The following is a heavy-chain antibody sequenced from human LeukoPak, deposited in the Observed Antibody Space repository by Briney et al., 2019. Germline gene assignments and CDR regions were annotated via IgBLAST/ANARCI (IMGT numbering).Heavy chain of an antibody. J-gene: IGHJ4*02. CDR3: VKGLGYDILTGPFDY. CDR1: GFTFSSYA. V-gene: IGHV3-64D*06. D-gene: IGHD3-9*01. Sequence: GGSLRLSCSASGFTFSSYAMHWVRQAPGKGLEYVSAISSNGGSTYYADSVKGRFTISRDNSKNTLYLQMSSLRAEDTAVYYCVKGLGYDILTGPFDYWGRGTLVTVSS. CDR2: ISSNGGST.